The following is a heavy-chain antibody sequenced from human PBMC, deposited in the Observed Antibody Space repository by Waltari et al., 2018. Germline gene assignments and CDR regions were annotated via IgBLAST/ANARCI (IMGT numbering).Heavy chain of an antibody. CDR2: ISYDGSNK. V-gene: IGHV3-30*16. Sequence: QVQLVASGGGVAQPGRSLRISCDASGFTFSSYSLHWVRQAPGKGLEWVAVISYDGSNKYYADSVKGRFTISRDNSKNTLYLQMNSLRAEDTAVYYCARVLPPRGSYAPDYWGQGTLVTVSS. J-gene: IGHJ4*02. CDR1: GFTFSSYS. CDR3: ARVLPPRGSYAPDY. D-gene: IGHD1-26*01.